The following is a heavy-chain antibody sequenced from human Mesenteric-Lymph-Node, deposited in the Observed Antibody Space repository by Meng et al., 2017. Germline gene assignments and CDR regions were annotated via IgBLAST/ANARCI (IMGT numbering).Heavy chain of an antibody. CDR1: GYTFTSYA. Sequence: ASVKVSCKASGYTFTSYAMHWVRQAPGQRLEWMGWINAGNGNTKYSQKFQGRVTITADKSTSTAYMELSSLRSEDTAVYYCARDPRDGYNLDYYYGMDVWGQGTTVTVSS. J-gene: IGHJ6*02. CDR3: ARDPRDGYNLDYYYGMDV. D-gene: IGHD5-24*01. V-gene: IGHV1-3*01. CDR2: INAGNGNT.